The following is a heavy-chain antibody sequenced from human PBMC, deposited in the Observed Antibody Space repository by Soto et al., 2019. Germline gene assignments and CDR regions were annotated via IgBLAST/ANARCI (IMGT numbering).Heavy chain of an antibody. V-gene: IGHV1-69*06. CDR2: IIPISETT. CDR1: GGTFSSYG. Sequence: VQLVQSGAEVKKPGSSVSVSCKTSGGTFSSYGMNWVRQAPGQGLEWMGGIIPISETTNYAQKVQGRLTITADKSTSTAYIELSSLGSEDSAVYYCVRYRGCSYSYMGGGYNYAMDVWGQGTTVTVSS. J-gene: IGHJ6*02. D-gene: IGHD5-18*01. CDR3: VRYRGCSYSYMGGGYNYAMDV.